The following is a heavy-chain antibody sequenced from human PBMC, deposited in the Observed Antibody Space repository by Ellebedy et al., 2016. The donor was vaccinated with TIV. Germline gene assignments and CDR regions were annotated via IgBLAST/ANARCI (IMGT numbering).Heavy chain of an antibody. D-gene: IGHD2-15*01. Sequence: PGGSLRLSCAASGFTFSTYWMTWVRQAPGKGLEWVANLKQAGSDKYYVDSVKGRFTISRDNAKNSLYLQMNSLRAEDTAVYYCSRSRYCSSASRGFLDYWGQGALVTVSS. CDR3: SRSRYCSSASRGFLDY. CDR1: GFTFSTYW. CDR2: LKQAGSDK. J-gene: IGHJ4*02. V-gene: IGHV3-7*03.